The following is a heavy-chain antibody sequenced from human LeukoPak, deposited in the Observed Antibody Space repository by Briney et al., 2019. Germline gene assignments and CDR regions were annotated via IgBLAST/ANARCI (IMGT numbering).Heavy chain of an antibody. D-gene: IGHD4-17*01. CDR3: AKDYGDSAIGN. J-gene: IGHJ4*02. CDR2: ISYDGSNK. V-gene: IGHV3-30*18. CDR1: GFTFSSYG. Sequence: GGSLRLSCAASGFTFSSYGMHWVRQAPGKGLEWVAVISYDGSNKYYADSVKGRFTISRDNSKNTLYLQMSSLRAEDTAVYYCAKDYGDSAIGNWGQGTLVTVSS.